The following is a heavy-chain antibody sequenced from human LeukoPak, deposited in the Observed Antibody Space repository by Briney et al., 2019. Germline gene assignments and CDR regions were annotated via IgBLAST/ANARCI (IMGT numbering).Heavy chain of an antibody. D-gene: IGHD1-26*01. Sequence: SETLSLTCTVSGGSISISNYYWGWIRQPPGRGLEWIGSISYSGTYYNPSLKSRLTISVDTSKNHFSLNLRSVTAADAAVYYCARRTSNPVGAIDYCGQGTLVPVYS. CDR3: ARRTSNPVGAIDY. CDR2: ISYSGT. CDR1: GGSISISNYY. J-gene: IGHJ4*02. V-gene: IGHV4-39*01.